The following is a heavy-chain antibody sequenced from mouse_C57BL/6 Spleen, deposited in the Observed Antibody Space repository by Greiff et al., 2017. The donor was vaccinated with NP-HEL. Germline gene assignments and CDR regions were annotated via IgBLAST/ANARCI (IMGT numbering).Heavy chain of an antibody. CDR1: GFTFSSYA. J-gene: IGHJ1*03. CDR3: ASDPGGSGYFDV. V-gene: IGHV5-4*03. Sequence: EVKLVESGGGLVKPGGSLKLSCAASGFTFSSYAMSWVRQTPEKRLEWVATISDGGSYTYYPDNVKGRFTISRDNAKNNLYLQMSHLKSEDTAMYYCASDPGGSGYFDVWGTGTTVTVSS. CDR2: ISDGGSYT.